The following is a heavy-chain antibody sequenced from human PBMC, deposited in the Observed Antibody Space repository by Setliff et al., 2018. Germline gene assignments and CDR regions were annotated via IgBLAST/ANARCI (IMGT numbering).Heavy chain of an antibody. CDR2: ISSTITST. D-gene: IGHD6-13*01. J-gene: IGHJ4*02. CDR1: GFTFSSSA. CDR3: AKGQGEECSWLAFDY. V-gene: IGHV3-23*01. Sequence: GGSLRLSCAASGFTFSSSAMAWVRQAPGKGLEWVSAISSTITSTYYADSVKGRFTISRDNSKNTLYLQMNSLRAEDTAVYYCAKGQGEECSWLAFDYWGQGTLVTVSS.